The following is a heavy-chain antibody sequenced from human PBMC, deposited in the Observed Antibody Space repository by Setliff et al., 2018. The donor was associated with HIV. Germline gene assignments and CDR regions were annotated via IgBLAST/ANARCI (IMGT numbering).Heavy chain of an antibody. J-gene: IGHJ6*03. D-gene: IGHD6-19*01. CDR1: GFIISSYW. Sequence: PGGSLRLSCAGSGFIISSYWMSWVRQAPGKGLEWVSGISGSGSKTYYADSVKGRFTISRDNSKNTLYLQMNNLRAEDTAVYYCANHDRGPNSGGSRNYYFMDVWGKGTRSPSP. V-gene: IGHV3-23*01. CDR3: ANHDRGPNSGGSRNYYFMDV. CDR2: ISGSGSKT.